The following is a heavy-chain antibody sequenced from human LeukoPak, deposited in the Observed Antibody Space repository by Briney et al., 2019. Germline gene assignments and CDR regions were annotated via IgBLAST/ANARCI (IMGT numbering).Heavy chain of an antibody. CDR1: GGSFSGYY. J-gene: IGHJ4*02. Sequence: SETLSLTCAVYGGSFSGYYWSWIRQPPGKGLEWIGEINHSGSTNYNPSLKSRVTISVDTSKNQFSLKLSSVTAADTAVYYCASFSGWYNYFDYWGQGTPVTVSS. V-gene: IGHV4-34*01. D-gene: IGHD6-19*01. CDR3: ASFSGWYNYFDY. CDR2: INHSGST.